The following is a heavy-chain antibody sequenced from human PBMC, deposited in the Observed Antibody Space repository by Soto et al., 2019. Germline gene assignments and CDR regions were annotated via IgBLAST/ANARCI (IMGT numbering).Heavy chain of an antibody. CDR3: ATVDISTWIDGMDV. V-gene: IGHV1-69*06. J-gene: IGHJ6*02. CDR2: TFPMFGKA. CDR1: GGTFCSYA. D-gene: IGHD6-13*01. Sequence: QVQLVQSGAEVKKPGSSVKVSCKASGGTFCSYAISWVRQAPGQGLEWMGGTFPMFGKANYGQKFQGRVTISADKSTSTAYMELSSLTSEDTAVYYCATVDISTWIDGMDVWGQGTTVTVSS.